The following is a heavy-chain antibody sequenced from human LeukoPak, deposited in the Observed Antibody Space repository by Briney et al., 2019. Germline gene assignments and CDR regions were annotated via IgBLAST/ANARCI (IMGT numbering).Heavy chain of an antibody. Sequence: GGSLRLSCAASGFSFRDYELTWVRQVPGKGLEWVANIKQDGSEKYYVDSVKGRFTISRDNAKNSLYLQMNSLRAEDTAVYYCARDGPYSGSYGFFDYWGQGSLVTVSS. CDR1: GFSFRDYE. J-gene: IGHJ4*02. CDR2: IKQDGSEK. D-gene: IGHD1-26*01. CDR3: ARDGPYSGSYGFFDY. V-gene: IGHV3-7*01.